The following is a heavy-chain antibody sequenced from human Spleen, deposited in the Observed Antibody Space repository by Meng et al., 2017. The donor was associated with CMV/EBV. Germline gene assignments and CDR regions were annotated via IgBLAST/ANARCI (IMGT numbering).Heavy chain of an antibody. V-gene: IGHV6-1*01. D-gene: IGHD1-1*01. CDR3: AAGNVYFDC. CDR1: GDRVSTTKTA. J-gene: IGHJ4*02. Sequence: SQTLSLTCAISGDRVSTTKTAWIWVRQSPSGGLEWLGRTYYRSRWYYEYGVSVKSRITINPDTSRNQFSLQLNSVTPEDTAVYYCAAGNVYFDCWGQGALVTVSS. CDR2: TYYRSRWYY.